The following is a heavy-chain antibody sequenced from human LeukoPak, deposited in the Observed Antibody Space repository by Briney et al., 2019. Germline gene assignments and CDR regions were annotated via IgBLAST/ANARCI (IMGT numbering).Heavy chain of an antibody. J-gene: IGHJ4*02. CDR1: GGSISSSNR. Sequence: SGTLSLTCAVSGGSISSSNRWSWVRQPPGKGLELVGVIYHSGSTYYNPSLKIRVTISANKSNNQFSLKLSSVPAADTAVYYCARAYCSSTSCYAGVDYWGQGTLVTVSS. D-gene: IGHD2-2*01. CDR2: IYHSGST. CDR3: ARAYCSSTSCYAGVDY. V-gene: IGHV4-4*02.